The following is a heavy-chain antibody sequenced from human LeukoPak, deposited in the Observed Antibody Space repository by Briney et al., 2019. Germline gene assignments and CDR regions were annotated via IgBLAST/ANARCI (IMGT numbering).Heavy chain of an antibody. CDR3: ARESAWEPSPRAPPLY. CDR2: TYGGGDI. J-gene: IGHJ4*02. CDR1: GLTVRSNY. D-gene: IGHD1-26*01. Sequence: GGSLRLSCAASGLTVRSNYVSWVRQAPGKGLEWVAVTYGGGDIHYADSVKGRFTISGDNSKNTLYFQMNSLRAEDTAVYYCARESAWEPSPRAPPLYWGQGTLVTVSS. V-gene: IGHV3-53*01.